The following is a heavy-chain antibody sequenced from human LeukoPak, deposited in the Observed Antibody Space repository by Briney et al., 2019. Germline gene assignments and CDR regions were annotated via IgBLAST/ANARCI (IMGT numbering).Heavy chain of an antibody. V-gene: IGHV4-59*08. CDR1: GGSISSYY. CDR2: IYYSGST. J-gene: IGHJ4*02. Sequence: SETLSLTCTVSGGSISSYYWSWIRQPPGKGLEWIGYIYYSGSTNYNPSLKSRVTISVDTSKNQSSLKLSSVTAADTAVYYCARTTYDSSGYYSLGYWGQGTLVTVSS. CDR3: ARTTYDSSGYYSLGY. D-gene: IGHD3-22*01.